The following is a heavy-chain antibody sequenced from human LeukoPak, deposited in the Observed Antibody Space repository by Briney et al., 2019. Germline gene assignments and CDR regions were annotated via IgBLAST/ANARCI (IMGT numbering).Heavy chain of an antibody. Sequence: GTSLRLSCEASGFTFSHFGMHWVRQAPGKGLEWVAVIWSDATNQCYADSVKGRFTISRDNFKRTVSLEMNSLRVEDTAVYYCAEDAQRGFDYSNSLEHWGQGSLVIVSS. CDR3: AEDAQRGFDYSNSLEH. CDR2: IWSDATNQ. D-gene: IGHD4-11*01. J-gene: IGHJ5*02. V-gene: IGHV3-33*06. CDR1: GFTFSHFG.